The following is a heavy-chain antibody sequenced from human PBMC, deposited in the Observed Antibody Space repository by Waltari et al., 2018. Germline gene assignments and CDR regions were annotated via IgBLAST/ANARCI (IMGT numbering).Heavy chain of an antibody. CDR3: ARSSVGPGFRELSLNP. CDR2: IYTSGST. V-gene: IGHV4-61*09. CDR1: GGSISSGSYY. Sequence: QVQLQESGPGLVKPSQTLSLTCTVSGGSISSGSYYWSWIRQPAGKGLEWIGYIYTSGSTNYDPALKSRVTIAVDTSKNQFSLKLSSVTAADTAVYYCARSSVGPGFRELSLNPWGQGTLVTVSS. D-gene: IGHD3-10*01. J-gene: IGHJ5*02.